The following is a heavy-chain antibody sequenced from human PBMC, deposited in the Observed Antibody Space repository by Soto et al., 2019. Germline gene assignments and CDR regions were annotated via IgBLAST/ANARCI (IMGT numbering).Heavy chain of an antibody. CDR2: TSYDGDKK. Sequence: GALRLSCAASGFTFDKFDMHWVRQAPGRGLQWVAVTSYDGDKKYYAASVKGRFTISRDNSNNTLHLQMNNLRDDDTAVYYCVREGGVPSAIGHYYYGMDVWGQGTAVTVSS. V-gene: IGHV3-30-3*01. D-gene: IGHD2-2*02. CDR3: VREGGVPSAIGHYYYGMDV. J-gene: IGHJ6*02. CDR1: GFTFDKFD.